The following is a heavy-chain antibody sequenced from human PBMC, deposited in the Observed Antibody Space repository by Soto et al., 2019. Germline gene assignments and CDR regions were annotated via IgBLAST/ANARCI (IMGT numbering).Heavy chain of an antibody. CDR2: IYHSGST. CDR1: GGSISSSHW. V-gene: IGHV4-4*02. CDR3: ASEKVSGYGMDV. Sequence: QVQLQESGPGLVKPSGTLSLTCAVSGGSISSSHWWSWVRQPPGKGLEWIGEIYHSGSTNYNPSLQSRVTISVDKSNNQFSLKLSSVTAADTAVYYCASEKVSGYGMDVWGQGTTVTASS. J-gene: IGHJ6*02.